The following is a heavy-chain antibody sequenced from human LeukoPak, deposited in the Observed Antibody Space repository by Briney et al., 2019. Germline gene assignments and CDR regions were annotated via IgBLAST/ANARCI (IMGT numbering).Heavy chain of an antibody. CDR2: ISYDGSNK. V-gene: IGHV3-30*04. CDR1: GFTFSSYA. CDR3: ARVNWSGYDFRGAFDI. Sequence: GGSLRLSCAASGFTFSSYAMHWVRQAPGKGLEWVAVISYDGSNKYYADSVKGRFTISRDNSKNTLYLQMNSLRAEDTAVYYCARVNWSGYDFRGAFDIWGQGKTVTVSS. D-gene: IGHD5-12*01. J-gene: IGHJ3*02.